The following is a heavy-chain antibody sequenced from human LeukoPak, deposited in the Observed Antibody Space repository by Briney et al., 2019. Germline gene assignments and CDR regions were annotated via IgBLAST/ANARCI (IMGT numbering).Heavy chain of an antibody. D-gene: IGHD3-22*01. J-gene: IGHJ3*02. CDR3: ARDGPNYYDSSGYYSHDAFDI. CDR2: IYYSGST. Sequence: SETLSLTCTVSGGSISSYYWSWIRQPPGKGLEWIGYIYYSGSTNYNPSLKSRVTISVDTSKNQFSLKLSSVTAADTAVYYCARDGPNYYDSSGYYSHDAFDIWGQGTMVTVSS. CDR1: GGSISSYY. V-gene: IGHV4-59*01.